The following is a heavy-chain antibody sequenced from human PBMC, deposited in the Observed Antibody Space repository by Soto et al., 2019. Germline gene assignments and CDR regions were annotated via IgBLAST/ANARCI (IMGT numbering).Heavy chain of an antibody. CDR2: IYAMGTT. CDR1: GGYIGSFY. Sequence: PAETLSLTCTVSGGYIGSFYWSWIRQPPRGTPEWIGYIYAMGTTTYNPSPESRVTMSVDMPNNEFSLDLTSVTAADTAVYYYERSLPSRRLGRSCYGMDDWGQGTTVTVSS. D-gene: IGHD3-16*01. CDR3: ERSLPSRRLGRSCYGMDD. V-gene: IGHV4-59*01. J-gene: IGHJ6*02.